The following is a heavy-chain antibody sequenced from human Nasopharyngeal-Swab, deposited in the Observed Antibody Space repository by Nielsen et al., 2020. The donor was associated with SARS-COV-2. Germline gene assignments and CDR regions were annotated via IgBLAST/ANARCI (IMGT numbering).Heavy chain of an antibody. CDR3: ARVAAGGFDWYSRYYGMDV. D-gene: IGHD3-9*01. Sequence: GASLQISCAASGFTVSSNYMSWVRQAPGKGLGWVSVIYSGGSTYYADSVKGRFTISRDNSKNTLYLQMNSLRAEDTAVYYCARVAAGGFDWYSRYYGMDVWGQGTTVTVSS. CDR1: GFTVSSNY. CDR2: IYSGGST. J-gene: IGHJ6*02. V-gene: IGHV3-53*01.